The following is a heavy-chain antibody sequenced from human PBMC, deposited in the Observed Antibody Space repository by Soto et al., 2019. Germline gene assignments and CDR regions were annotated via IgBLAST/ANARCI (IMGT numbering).Heavy chain of an antibody. D-gene: IGHD6-13*01. V-gene: IGHV3-23*01. CDR2: ISGSGGST. Sequence: LRISGAAAGCRFISYAISWVRQAPGKGLEWVSAISGSGGSTYYADSVKGRFTISRDNSKNTLYLQMNSLRAEDTAVYYCARQIAAAGNNWFDPWGQGSLFTISS. CDR3: ARQIAAAGNNWFDP. CDR1: GCRFISYA. J-gene: IGHJ5*02.